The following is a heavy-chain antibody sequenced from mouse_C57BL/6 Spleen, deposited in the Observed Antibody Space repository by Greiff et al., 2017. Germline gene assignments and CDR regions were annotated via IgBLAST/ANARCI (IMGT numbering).Heavy chain of an antibody. CDR1: GFTFSDYG. CDR2: ISSGSSTI. Sequence: EVQLQESGGGLVKPGGSLKLSCAASGFTFSDYGMHWVRQAPEKGLEWVAYISSGSSTIYYADTVKGRFTISRDNAKNTLFLQMTSLRSEDTAMYYCATYDGYPYYFDYWGQGTTLTVSS. CDR3: ATYDGYPYYFDY. D-gene: IGHD2-3*01. J-gene: IGHJ2*01. V-gene: IGHV5-17*01.